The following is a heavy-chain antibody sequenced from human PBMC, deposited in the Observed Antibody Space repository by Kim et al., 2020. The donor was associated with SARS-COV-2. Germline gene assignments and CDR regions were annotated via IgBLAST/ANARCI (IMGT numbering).Heavy chain of an antibody. CDR1: GGSISSSSYY. CDR3: ARQHGSGSYYFDY. V-gene: IGHV4-39*01. D-gene: IGHD3-10*01. CDR2: IYYSGST. Sequence: SETLSLTCTVSGGSISSSSYYWGWICQPPGKGLEWIGSIYYSGSTYYNPSLKSRVTISVDTSKNQFSLKLSSVTAADTAVYYCARQHGSGSYYFDYWGQGTLVTVSS. J-gene: IGHJ4*02.